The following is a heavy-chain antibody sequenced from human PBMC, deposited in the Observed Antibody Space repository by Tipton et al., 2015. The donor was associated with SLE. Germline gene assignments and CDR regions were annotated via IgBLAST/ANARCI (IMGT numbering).Heavy chain of an antibody. CDR3: ARDYDILTGLGNY. D-gene: IGHD3-9*01. CDR1: GGSISSYY. J-gene: IGHJ4*02. V-gene: IGHV4-4*08. Sequence: TLSLTCTVSGGSISSYYWSWIRQPPGKGLEWIGYIYTSGSTYYNPSLKSRVTISVDTSKNQFSLKLSSVTAADTAVYYCARDYDILTGLGNYWGQGTLVTVSS. CDR2: IYTSGST.